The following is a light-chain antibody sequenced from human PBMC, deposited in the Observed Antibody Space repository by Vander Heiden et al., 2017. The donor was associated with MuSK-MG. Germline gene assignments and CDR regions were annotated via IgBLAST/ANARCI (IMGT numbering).Light chain of an antibody. CDR2: WAS. Sequence: DIELTQSPDTLTVSLGERATINCKSSRSLFYNSNNQNYLAWYQKRPGQPPKVLLYWASTRESGVPDRFIGSGSGTDFTLTITSLQAEDVAVYFCLQYDANALSFGAGTKVE. V-gene: IGKV4-1*01. CDR1: RSLFYNSNNQNY. J-gene: IGKJ4*01. CDR3: LQYDANALS.